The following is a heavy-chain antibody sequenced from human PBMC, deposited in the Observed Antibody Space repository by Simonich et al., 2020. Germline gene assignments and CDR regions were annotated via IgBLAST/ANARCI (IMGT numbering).Heavy chain of an antibody. Sequence: QVQMVQSGAEVKKPVASMKVSCKASGYTFTSYGISWGRQAPGKGLEGMGWSSAYNGNTNSAHKLQGRVTMTTDTSTSTAYMELRSLRSDDTAVYYCARASRGTWWYYYFDYWGQGTLVTVSS. J-gene: IGHJ4*02. D-gene: IGHD2-15*01. CDR1: GYTFTSYG. CDR3: ARASRGTWWYYYFDY. V-gene: IGHV1-18*01. CDR2: SSAYNGNT.